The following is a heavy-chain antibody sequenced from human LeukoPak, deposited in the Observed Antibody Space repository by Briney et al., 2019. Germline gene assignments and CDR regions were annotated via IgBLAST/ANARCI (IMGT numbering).Heavy chain of an antibody. CDR1: GGTFSSYA. J-gene: IGHJ6*02. CDR3: ARDGYGDYYYGMDA. CDR2: INAGNGNT. V-gene: IGHV1-3*01. D-gene: IGHD4-17*01. Sequence: APVKVSCKASGGTFSSYAISWVRQAPGQRLEWMGWINAGNGNTKYSQKFQGRVTITRDTSASTAYMELSSLRSEDTAVYYCARDGYGDYYYGMDAWGQGTTVTVSS.